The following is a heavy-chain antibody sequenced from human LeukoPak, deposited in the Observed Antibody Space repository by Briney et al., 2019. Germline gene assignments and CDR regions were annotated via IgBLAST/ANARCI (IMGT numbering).Heavy chain of an antibody. D-gene: IGHD3-16*01. CDR3: ASNQLRGPWGNY. V-gene: IGHV1-69*05. CDR2: IIPIFGTA. Sequence: ASVKVSCKASGYTFTSYGISWVRQAPGQGLEWMGGIIPIFGTANYAQKLQGRVTITTDESTSTAYMELSSLRSEDTAVYYCASNQLRGPWGNYWGQGTLVTVSS. J-gene: IGHJ4*02. CDR1: GYTFTSYG.